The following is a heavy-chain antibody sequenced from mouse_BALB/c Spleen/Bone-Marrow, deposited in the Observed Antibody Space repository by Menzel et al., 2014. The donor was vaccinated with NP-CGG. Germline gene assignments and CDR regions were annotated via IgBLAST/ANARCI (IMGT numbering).Heavy chain of an antibody. D-gene: IGHD1-2*01. CDR2: INPDSSTI. V-gene: IGHV4-1*02. Sequence: EVKLVESGGGLVQPGGSLKLSCAASGFDLSGYWMTWVRQAPGKGLEWIGEINPDSSTINYTPSLKDKFIISRDNAKDALYLQMSKVRSEDTALYYCARPGYYGYQDVWGAGTTVTVSS. CDR1: GFDLSGYW. J-gene: IGHJ1*01. CDR3: ARPGYYGYQDV.